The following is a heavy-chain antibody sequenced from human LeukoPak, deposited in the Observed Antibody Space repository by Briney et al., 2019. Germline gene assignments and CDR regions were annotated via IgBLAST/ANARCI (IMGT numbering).Heavy chain of an antibody. V-gene: IGHV3-33*01. CDR1: GFTFSSYG. Sequence: GRSLRLSCAASGFTFSSYGMHWVRQAPGKGLEWVAVIWYDGSNKYYADSVKGRFTISRDNSKNTLHLQMNSLRAEDTAVYYCARDYFSASDYWGQGTLVTVSS. CDR3: ARDYFSASDY. D-gene: IGHD2-15*01. CDR2: IWYDGSNK. J-gene: IGHJ4*02.